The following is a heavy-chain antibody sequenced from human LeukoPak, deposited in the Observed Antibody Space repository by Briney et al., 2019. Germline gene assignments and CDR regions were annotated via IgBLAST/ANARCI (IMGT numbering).Heavy chain of an antibody. D-gene: IGHD6-13*01. CDR2: IYSGGST. CDR3: ARDRRQQLAPYYYYGMDV. V-gene: IGHV3-66*01. J-gene: IGHJ6*02. CDR1: GFTVRSHY. Sequence: GSLRLPCATSGFTVRSHYMSWVRQAPGKGLEWVSVIYSGGSTYYADSVKGRFTISRDNSKNTLYLQMNSLRAEDTAVYYCARDRRQQLAPYYYYGMDVWGQGTPVTVSS.